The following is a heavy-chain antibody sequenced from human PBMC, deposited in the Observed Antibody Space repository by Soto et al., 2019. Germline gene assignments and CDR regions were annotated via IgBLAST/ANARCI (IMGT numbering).Heavy chain of an antibody. CDR1: GVTFSSYA. D-gene: IGHD2-21*02. V-gene: IGHV3-23*01. J-gene: IGHJ5*02. Sequence: PGGSLRLSCADSGVTFSSYAMSWVRQSPGKGLEWVSAISGSGGSTYYADSVKGRFTISRDNSKNTLYLQMNSLRAEDTAVYYCAKDRDIVVVTGGWFDPWGQGTLVTVSS. CDR2: ISGSGGST. CDR3: AKDRDIVVVTGGWFDP.